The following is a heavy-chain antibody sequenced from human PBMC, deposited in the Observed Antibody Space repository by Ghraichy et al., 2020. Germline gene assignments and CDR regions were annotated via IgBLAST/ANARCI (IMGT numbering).Heavy chain of an antibody. Sequence: GQEWVSSISGSSSYIYYADSVKGRFTISRDNTRSSVTLELNSLRGEDTAVYFCARDLEKHCRGGSCSVMDVWGQGT. CDR2: ISGSSSYI. CDR3: ARDLEKHCRGGSCSVMDV. J-gene: IGHJ6*02. V-gene: IGHV3-21*01. D-gene: IGHD2-15*01.